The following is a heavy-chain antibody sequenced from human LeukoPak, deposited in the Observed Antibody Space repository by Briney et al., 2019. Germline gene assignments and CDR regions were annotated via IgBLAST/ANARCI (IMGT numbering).Heavy chain of an antibody. J-gene: IGHJ6*04. CDR3: ARPTSGAKDV. CDR1: GFTFSSSV. V-gene: IGHV3-23*01. D-gene: IGHD3-16*01. Sequence: GGSLRLSCAASGFTFSSSVMSWVRQAPGKGLEWVSAISSSGGNTDNADSLKGRFTISRDYSKDTLYLQMNSLRVEDTAVYYCARPTSGAKDVWGKGTTVTVSP. CDR2: ISSSGGNT.